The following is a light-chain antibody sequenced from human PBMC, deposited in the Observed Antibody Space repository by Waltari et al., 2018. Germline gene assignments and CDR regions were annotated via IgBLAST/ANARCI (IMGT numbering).Light chain of an antibody. CDR3: SSYTSSSTYVV. CDR1: SSDVGGYNY. CDR2: DVS. J-gene: IGLJ2*01. Sequence: QSALTQPASVSGSPGQSITISCTGTSSDVGGYNYVSWYQQHPGKAPKLMIYDVSNRPSGFSIRFSGSKSGNTASLTISGLQAEDEADYYCSSYTSSSTYVVFGGGTKLTVL. V-gene: IGLV2-14*03.